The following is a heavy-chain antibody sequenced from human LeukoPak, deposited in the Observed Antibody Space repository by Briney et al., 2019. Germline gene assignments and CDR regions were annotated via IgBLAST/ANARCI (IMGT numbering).Heavy chain of an antibody. V-gene: IGHV3-64*01. J-gene: IGHJ4*02. Sequence: GGSLRLSCEASGFTFSSYAMNWVRQAPGKGLEYVSALSSDGGSTYYANSVKGRFTVSRDNSKNTLYLQMGSLRAEDMAVYYCARGRYSSGWYDFDYWGQGTLVTVSP. CDR2: LSSDGGST. CDR3: ARGRYSSGWYDFDY. D-gene: IGHD6-19*01. CDR1: GFTFSSYA.